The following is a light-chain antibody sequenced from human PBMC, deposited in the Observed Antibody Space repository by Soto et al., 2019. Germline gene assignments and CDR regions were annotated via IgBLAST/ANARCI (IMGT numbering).Light chain of an antibody. CDR1: QSISSW. V-gene: IGKV1-5*03. CDR2: KAS. CDR3: QQYNSYPWT. J-gene: IGKJ1*01. Sequence: DIPMTQSPSTLSASVGDRVTITCRASQSISSWLAWYQRKPGKAPKLLIYKASSLGSGVPSRFSGSGSGTEFTLTISSLQPDDFATYYCQQYNSYPWTFGQGTKVEIK.